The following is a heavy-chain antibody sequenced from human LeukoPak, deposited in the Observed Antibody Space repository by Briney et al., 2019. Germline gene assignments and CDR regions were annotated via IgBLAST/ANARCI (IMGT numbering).Heavy chain of an antibody. J-gene: IGHJ6*02. CDR2: IKQDGSEK. V-gene: IGHV3-7*01. Sequence: GGSLRLSCAASGFTFSSYWMSWVRQAPGKGLEWVANIKQDGSEKYYVDSVKGRFTISRDNAKNSLYLQMNSLRAEDTAVYYCARDSSDISPTYYYYYYGMDVWGQGTTVTVSS. D-gene: IGHD3-9*01. CDR3: ARDSSDISPTYYYYYYGMDV. CDR1: GFTFSSYW.